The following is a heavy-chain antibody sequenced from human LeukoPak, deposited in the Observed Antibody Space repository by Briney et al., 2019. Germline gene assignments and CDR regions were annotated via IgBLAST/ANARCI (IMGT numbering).Heavy chain of an antibody. J-gene: IGHJ6*02. CDR2: ISGSGGST. CDR3: AKDLDAYCSSTSCPEFYYYYGMDV. Sequence: PGGSLRLSCAASGFTFSSYAMSWVRQAPGKGLEWVSAISGSGGSTYYADSAKGRFTISRDNSKNTLYLQMNSLRAEDTAVYYCAKDLDAYCSSTSCPEFYYYYGMDVWGQGTTVTVSS. CDR1: GFTFSSYA. D-gene: IGHD2-2*01. V-gene: IGHV3-23*01.